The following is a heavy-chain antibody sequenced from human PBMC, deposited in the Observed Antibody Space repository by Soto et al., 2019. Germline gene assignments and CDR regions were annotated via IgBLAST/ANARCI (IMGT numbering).Heavy chain of an antibody. D-gene: IGHD2-21*02. CDR3: ETRVVTHSFDY. V-gene: IGHV4-4*02. J-gene: IGHJ4*02. CDR2: IYHSGST. Sequence: SETLSLTCAVSGGSISSSNWWSWVRQPPGKGLEWIGEIYHSGSTNYNPSLKSRVTISVDKSKNQFSLKLSSVTAADTAVYYCETRVVTHSFDYWGQGNLVTVSS. CDR1: GGSISSSNW.